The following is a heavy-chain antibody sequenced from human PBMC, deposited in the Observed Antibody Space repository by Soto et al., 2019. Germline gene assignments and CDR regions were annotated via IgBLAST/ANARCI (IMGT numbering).Heavy chain of an antibody. J-gene: IGHJ4*02. V-gene: IGHV4-4*02. Sequence: PSETLSLACAVSGGSISSSNWWSCVRQPPGKGLEWIGEIYHSWSTNYNPSLKSRVTISVDKSKNQFSLKLSSVTAADTAVYYCASIPDLDSTIDYWGQGTLVTVSS. CDR1: GGSISSSNW. CDR2: IYHSWST. CDR3: ASIPDLDSTIDY. D-gene: IGHD2-2*01.